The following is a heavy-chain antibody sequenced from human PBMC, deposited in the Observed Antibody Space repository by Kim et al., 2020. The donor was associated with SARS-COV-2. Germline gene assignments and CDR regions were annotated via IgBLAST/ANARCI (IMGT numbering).Heavy chain of an antibody. CDR3: ARGGRGSDGYNWNFHY. CDR1: GYTFTSYY. Sequence: ASVKVSCKASGYTFTSYYMHWVRQAPGQGLEWMGIINPSGGSTSYAQTFQGRVTMTRDTSTSTVYMELRSLRPEDTAVYYCARGGRGSDGYNWNFHYWGQGTLVAVSA. J-gene: IGHJ4*02. CDR2: INPSGGST. V-gene: IGHV1-46*01. D-gene: IGHD1-1*01.